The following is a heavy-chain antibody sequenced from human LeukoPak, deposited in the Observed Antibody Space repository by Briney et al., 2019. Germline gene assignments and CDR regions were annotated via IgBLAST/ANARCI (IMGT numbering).Heavy chain of an antibody. V-gene: IGHV3-11*04. Sequence: GGSLRLSCAASGFTFSDYYMSWIRQAPGKGLEWVSYISSSGNTTYHADSVKGRFTISRDNAKDSLYLQMNSLRAEDTALYYCARGPSGGNNLWMDYWGQGTLVTVSS. D-gene: IGHD2-21*01. CDR3: ARGPSGGNNLWMDY. J-gene: IGHJ4*02. CDR2: ISSSGNTT. CDR1: GFTFSDYY.